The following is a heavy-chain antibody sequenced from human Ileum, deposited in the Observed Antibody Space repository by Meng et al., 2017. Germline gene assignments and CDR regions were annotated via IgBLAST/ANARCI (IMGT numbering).Heavy chain of an antibody. CDR1: GDSFTDYY. V-gene: IGHV4-34*01. J-gene: IGHJ4*02. Sequence: QLQLMQWGARMLKPSETIALTCNVYGDSFTDYYWNWIRQPPGKGVEWIGEIHYSGSTNYNPSLESRATISEDTSQKQFSLRLSSVTAADTAVYYCARRIRGGSYLGWGQGILVTVSS. CDR3: ARRIRGGSYLG. D-gene: IGHD1-26*01. CDR2: IHYSGST.